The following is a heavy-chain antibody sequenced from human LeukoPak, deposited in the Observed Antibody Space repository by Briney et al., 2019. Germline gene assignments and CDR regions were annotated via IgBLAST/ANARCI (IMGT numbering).Heavy chain of an antibody. J-gene: IGHJ4*02. CDR3: ARVLLPESIAARPADY. CDR1: GYTFTDYY. CDR2: INPNSGGT. Sequence: SVKVSCKASGYTFTDYYMHWVRQAPGQGVEWMGWINPNSGGTNYAQKFQGRVTMTRGTSISTAYMELSRLRSDDTAVYYCARVLLPESIAARPADYWGQGTLVTVSS. V-gene: IGHV1-2*02. D-gene: IGHD6-6*01.